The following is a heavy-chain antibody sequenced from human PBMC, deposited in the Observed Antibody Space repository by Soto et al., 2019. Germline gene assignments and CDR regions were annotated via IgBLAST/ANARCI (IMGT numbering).Heavy chain of an antibody. CDR3: ARRGYGMDV. CDR1: GFTFSSYA. Sequence: PGGSLSLSCAASGFTFSSYAMHWVRQAPGKGLEWVALISYDGNNKYYADSVKGRFTISRDNSKNTLFLQMNSLRPEDTAVYYCARRGYGMDVWGQGTTVTVYS. CDR2: ISYDGNNK. J-gene: IGHJ6*02. V-gene: IGHV3-30-3*01.